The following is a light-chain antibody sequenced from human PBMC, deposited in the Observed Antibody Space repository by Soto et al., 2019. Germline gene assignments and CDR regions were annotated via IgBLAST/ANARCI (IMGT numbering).Light chain of an antibody. CDR2: DAS. CDR3: QQGHSTPYT. CDR1: QNIRKY. V-gene: IGKV1-39*01. Sequence: DIQMTQSPSSLSASVGDRVTITCRASQNIRKYLNWYQQKPGDAPKLLIYDASTLQGAVPSRFSGSGSGTDFTLTISSLQPEDFATYHCQQGHSTPYTFGQGTRLEI. J-gene: IGKJ2*01.